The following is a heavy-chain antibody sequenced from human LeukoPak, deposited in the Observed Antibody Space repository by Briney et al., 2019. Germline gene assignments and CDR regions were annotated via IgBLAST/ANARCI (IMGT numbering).Heavy chain of an antibody. V-gene: IGHV1-2*02. J-gene: IGHJ4*02. CDR1: GYTFTGYY. CDR3: ARDLRFRPEWLRSPGPLDY. Sequence: VASVKVSCKASGYTFTGYYMHWVRQAPGQGLEWMGWINPNGGGTNYAQKFQGRVTMTRDTSISTAYMELSRLRSDDTAVYYCARDLRFRPEWLRSPGPLDYWGQGTLVTVSS. D-gene: IGHD5-12*01. CDR2: INPNGGGT.